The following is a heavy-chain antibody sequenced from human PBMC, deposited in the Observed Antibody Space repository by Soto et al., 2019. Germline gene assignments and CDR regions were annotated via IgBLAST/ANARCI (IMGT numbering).Heavy chain of an antibody. CDR1: GGSISSSSYY. CDR3: ARYPLFYDVLTGKGNYNGMDV. CDR2: IYYSGST. D-gene: IGHD3-9*01. J-gene: IGHJ6*02. Sequence: SETLSLTCTVSGGSISSSSYYWGWICQPPGKELEWIGCIYYSGSTCYNPSLKSRVTISVDTSKNQFSLKLSSVTAADTAVYYCARYPLFYDVLTGKGNYNGMDVWVQRTTVTVSS. V-gene: IGHV4-39*01.